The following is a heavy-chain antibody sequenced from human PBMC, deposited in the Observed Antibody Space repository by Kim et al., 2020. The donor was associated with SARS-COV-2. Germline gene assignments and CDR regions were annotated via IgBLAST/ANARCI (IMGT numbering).Heavy chain of an antibody. CDR2: ISSGTTI. Sequence: GGSLRLSCAASGFTFSNFEMNWVRQAPGKGLEWISYISSGTTIFYADSVKGRFTVSIDNAKNSLHLQMNSLTAEDTAVYYCARGTAFYFEHWGQGALVTVSS. D-gene: IGHD2-8*02. CDR3: ARGTAFYFEH. CDR1: GFTFSNFE. V-gene: IGHV3-48*03. J-gene: IGHJ4*02.